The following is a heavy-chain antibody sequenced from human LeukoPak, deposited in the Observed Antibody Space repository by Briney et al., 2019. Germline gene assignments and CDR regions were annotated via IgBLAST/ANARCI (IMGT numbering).Heavy chain of an antibody. CDR1: GGSFSGYY. Sequence: PSETLSLTCAVYGGSFSGYYWSWIRQPPGKGLEWIGEINHSGSTNYNPSLKSRATISVDTSKNQFSLKLSSVTAADTAVYYCARHPSPEGRITMVRGVIVPWFDPWGQGTLVTVSS. D-gene: IGHD3-10*01. V-gene: IGHV4-34*01. J-gene: IGHJ5*02. CDR2: INHSGST. CDR3: ARHPSPEGRITMVRGVIVPWFDP.